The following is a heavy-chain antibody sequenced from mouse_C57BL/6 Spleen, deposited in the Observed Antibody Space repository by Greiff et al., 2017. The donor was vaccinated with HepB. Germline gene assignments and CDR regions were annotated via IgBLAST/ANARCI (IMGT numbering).Heavy chain of an antibody. CDR2: IDPENGDT. Sequence: VQLKESGAELVRPGASVKLSCTASGFNIKDDYMHWVKQRPEQGLEWIGWIDPENGDTEYASKFQGKATITADTSSNTAYLQLSSLTSEDTAVYYGTPLYDYDAMDYWGQGTSVTVSS. D-gene: IGHD1-1*01. J-gene: IGHJ4*01. CDR1: GFNIKDDY. V-gene: IGHV14-4*01. CDR3: TPLYDYDAMDY.